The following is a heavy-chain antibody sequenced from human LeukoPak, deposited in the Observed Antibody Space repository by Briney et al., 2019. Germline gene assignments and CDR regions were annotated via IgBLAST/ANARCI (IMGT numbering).Heavy chain of an antibody. D-gene: IGHD6-19*01. V-gene: IGHV3-21*01. CDR3: ARKWAVGAVAGNNFDY. CDR1: GFTFSSYS. Sequence: GGSLRLSCAASGFTFSSYSMNWVRQAPGKGLEWVSSISSSSGYIYYADSVKGRFTISRDNAKNSLYLQMNSLRAEDTAAYYCARKWAVGAVAGNNFDYWGQGTLVTVSS. J-gene: IGHJ4*02. CDR2: ISSSSGYI.